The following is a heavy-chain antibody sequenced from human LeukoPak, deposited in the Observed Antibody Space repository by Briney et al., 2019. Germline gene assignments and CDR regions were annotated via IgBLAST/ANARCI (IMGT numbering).Heavy chain of an antibody. CDR2: IKQVGSEK. V-gene: IGHV3-7*01. Sequence: GGSLRLSCAASGFTFSSYWMSWVRQAPGKGLEWVANIKQVGSEKYYVDSVKGRFTISRDNVKNSLYLQMNSLRAEDTAVYYCARDMRRVAGSSGYYYYYYMDVWGKGTTVTVSS. J-gene: IGHJ6*03. CDR1: GFTFSSYW. D-gene: IGHD3-10*01. CDR3: ARDMRRVAGSSGYYYYYYMDV.